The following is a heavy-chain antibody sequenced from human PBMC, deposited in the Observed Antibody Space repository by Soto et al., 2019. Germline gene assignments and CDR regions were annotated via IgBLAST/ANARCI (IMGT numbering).Heavy chain of an antibody. CDR1: GGSIINYY. CDR2: IYSSGSA. D-gene: IGHD6-13*01. V-gene: IGHV4-4*07. J-gene: IGHJ5*01. Sequence: SETLSLTCTVSGGSIINYYWTWIRQAAGKGLEWVGRIYSSGSASYNPSLKSRLTMSVDTTKNQITLKLTSVTAADTALYYCARQTTYSSSWFDYWGHGTLVTVSS. CDR3: ARQTTYSSSWFDY.